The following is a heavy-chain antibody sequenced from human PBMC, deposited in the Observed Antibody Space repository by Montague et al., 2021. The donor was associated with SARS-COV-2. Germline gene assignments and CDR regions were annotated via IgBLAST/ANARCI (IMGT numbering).Heavy chain of an antibody. D-gene: IGHD1-26*01. Sequence: PALVKPTQTVTLTCTFSGFSLTTPGMCVSWIRQPPGKALEWLARIDWDGDKDFSTSLKTRLTVSRDTSKNQVVLTMTNMDPGDTATYYCARTSPYSGSYKEFDYWGQGVLVTVPS. J-gene: IGHJ4*02. V-gene: IGHV2-70*11. CDR3: ARTSPYSGSYKEFDY. CDR2: IDWDGDK. CDR1: GFSLTTPGMC.